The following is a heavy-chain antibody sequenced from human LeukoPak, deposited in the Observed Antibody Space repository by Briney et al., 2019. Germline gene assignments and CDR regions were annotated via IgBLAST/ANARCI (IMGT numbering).Heavy chain of an antibody. CDR1: GFTFSSYG. J-gene: IGHJ4*02. CDR3: ARAPSGYFDC. V-gene: IGHV3-30*02. Sequence: GGSLRLSCAASGFTFSSYGMHWVRQAPGKGLEWVAFIRYDGSNKYYADSVKGRFTISRDNAKNSLYLQMNSLRAEDTAVYYCARAPSGYFDCWGQGTLVTVSS. CDR2: IRYDGSNK. D-gene: IGHD1-26*01.